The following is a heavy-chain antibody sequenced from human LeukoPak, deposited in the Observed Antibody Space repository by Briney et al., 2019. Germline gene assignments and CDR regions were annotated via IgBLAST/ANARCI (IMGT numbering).Heavy chain of an antibody. Sequence: SETLSLTCSVSGGSISSDSYYWTWIRQPAGKGLEWIVRINASASTDYNPSIKSRVIISVYTSKTHFSLRLSSVTAADTAVYYCARGNGSGYPKGYEHYYYYLDVWGKGTTVTVSS. CDR2: INASAST. CDR3: ARGNGSGYPKGYEHYYYYLDV. J-gene: IGHJ6*03. D-gene: IGHD3-3*02. V-gene: IGHV4-61*02. CDR1: GGSISSDSYY.